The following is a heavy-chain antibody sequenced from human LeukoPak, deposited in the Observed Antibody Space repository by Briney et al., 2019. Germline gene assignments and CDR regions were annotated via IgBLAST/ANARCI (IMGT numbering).Heavy chain of an antibody. D-gene: IGHD6-13*01. Sequence: SETLSLTCTVSGGSISSYYWSWIRQPPGKGLEWIGYIYYSGSTNYNPSLKSRVTISVDTSKNQFSLKLSSVTAADTAVYYCARGSSSWNRRAGFDYWGQGTLATVSS. CDR2: IYYSGST. CDR3: ARGSSSWNRRAGFDY. V-gene: IGHV4-59*08. CDR1: GGSISSYY. J-gene: IGHJ4*02.